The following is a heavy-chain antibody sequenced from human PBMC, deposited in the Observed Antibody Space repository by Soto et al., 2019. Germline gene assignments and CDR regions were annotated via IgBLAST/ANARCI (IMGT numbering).Heavy chain of an antibody. V-gene: IGHV3-53*01. J-gene: IGHJ4*02. CDR2: IYSGGST. CDR1: GVTVSSNY. D-gene: IGHD2-15*01. Sequence: GSLSLSCAASGVTVSSNYMSWVRQAPGKGLEWVSVIYSGGSTYYADSVKGRFTISRDNAKNSLFLQMNTLRTEDTAVYYCARDFATHCSGSTCYPYAYWGQGALVPVSS. CDR3: ARDFATHCSGSTCYPYAY.